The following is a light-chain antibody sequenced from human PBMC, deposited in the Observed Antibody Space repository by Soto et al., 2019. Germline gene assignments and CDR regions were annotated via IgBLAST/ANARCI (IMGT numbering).Light chain of an antibody. J-gene: IGLJ2*01. Sequence: QSVLTQSPSASGTPGQRVTISCSGTSSNIGTNYVYWYQQLPGTAPKVLIYSNDKRPSGVPDRFSGSKSGTSASLAISGLRSEDEAHYYCAAWDDSLSGPVFGGGTQLTVL. CDR3: AAWDDSLSGPV. CDR2: SND. V-gene: IGLV1-47*01. CDR1: SSNIGTNY.